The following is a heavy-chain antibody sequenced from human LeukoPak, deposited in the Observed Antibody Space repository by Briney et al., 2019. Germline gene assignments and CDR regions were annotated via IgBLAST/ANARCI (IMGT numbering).Heavy chain of an antibody. D-gene: IGHD3-10*01. V-gene: IGHV3-30-3*01. J-gene: IGHJ6*02. CDR2: ISYDGSNK. Sequence: PGGSLRLSCAASGFTFSSYAMHWVRQAPGKGLEWVAVISYDGSNKYYADSVKGRFTMSRDYSKNTLYLQMNSLRPEDTAVYYCAKDYGSGPPVGMDVWGQGTTVTVSS. CDR1: GFTFSSYA. CDR3: AKDYGSGPPVGMDV.